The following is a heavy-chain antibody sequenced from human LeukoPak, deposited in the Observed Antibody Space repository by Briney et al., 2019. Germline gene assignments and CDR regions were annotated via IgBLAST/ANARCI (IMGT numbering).Heavy chain of an antibody. CDR3: AKVPPMPTHAVYYFDY. V-gene: IGHV3-30*02. CDR2: IRYDGSNK. D-gene: IGHD2-2*01. CDR1: GFTFSSYG. Sequence: GGSLRLSCAASGFTFSSYGMHWVRQAPGKGLEWVAFIRYDGSNKYYADSVKGRFTISRDNSKNTLYLQMNSLSAEDTAVYYCAKVPPMPTHAVYYFDYWGQGTLVTVSS. J-gene: IGHJ4*02.